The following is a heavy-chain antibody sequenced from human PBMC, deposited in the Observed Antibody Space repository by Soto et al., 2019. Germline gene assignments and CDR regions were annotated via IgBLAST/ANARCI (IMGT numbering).Heavy chain of an antibody. CDR3: ARLPSPDKWFMGAFDI. V-gene: IGHV3-48*01. CDR2: ISSSSSTI. CDR1: GFTFSSYS. D-gene: IGHD3-10*01. J-gene: IGHJ3*02. Sequence: GGSLRLSCAASGFTFSSYSMNWVRQAPGKGLEWVSYISSSSSTIYYADSVKGRFTISRDNAKNSLYLQMNSLRAEDTAVYYCARLPSPDKWFMGAFDIWGQGTMVTVSS.